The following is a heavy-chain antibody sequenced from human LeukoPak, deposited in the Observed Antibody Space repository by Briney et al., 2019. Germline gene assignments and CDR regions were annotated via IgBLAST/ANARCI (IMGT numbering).Heavy chain of an antibody. CDR1: GFTFSSYG. D-gene: IGHD2-2*01. CDR2: IWYDGSNK. CDR3: ARDQGYCSSTSCYVVYWFDP. V-gene: IGHV3-33*01. J-gene: IGHJ5*02. Sequence: GGSLRLSCAASGFTFSSYGMHWVRQAPGKGLEWVAVIWYDGSNKYYADSVKGRFTISRDNSKNTLYLQMNSLRAEDTAVYYCARDQGYCSSTSCYVVYWFDPWGQGTLVTVSS.